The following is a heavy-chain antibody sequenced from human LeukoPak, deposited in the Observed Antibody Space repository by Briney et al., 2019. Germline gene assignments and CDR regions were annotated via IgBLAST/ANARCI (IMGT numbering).Heavy chain of an antibody. CDR2: ISSSSSTI. CDR1: GFTVSSYS. Sequence: PGGSLRLSCAASGFTVSSYSMNWVRQAPGKGLEWVSYISSSSSTIYYADSVKGRFTISRDNAKNSLYLQMNSLRAEDTAVYYCARPNSGSHNWFDPWGQGTLVTVSS. V-gene: IGHV3-48*01. D-gene: IGHD1-26*01. CDR3: ARPNSGSHNWFDP. J-gene: IGHJ5*02.